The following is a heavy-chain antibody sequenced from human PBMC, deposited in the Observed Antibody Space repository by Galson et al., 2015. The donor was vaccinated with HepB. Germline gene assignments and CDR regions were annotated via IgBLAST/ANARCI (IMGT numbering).Heavy chain of an antibody. V-gene: IGHV4-4*07. CDR3: ARDFQLVGATIPDWFDP. CDR1: GGSISSYY. Sequence: ETLSLTCTVSGGSISSYYWSWIRQPAGKGLEWIGRIYTSGSTNYNPSLKSRVTMSVDTSKNQFSLKLSSVTAADTAVYYCARDFQLVGATIPDWFDPWGQGTLVTVSS. D-gene: IGHD1-26*01. J-gene: IGHJ5*02. CDR2: IYTSGST.